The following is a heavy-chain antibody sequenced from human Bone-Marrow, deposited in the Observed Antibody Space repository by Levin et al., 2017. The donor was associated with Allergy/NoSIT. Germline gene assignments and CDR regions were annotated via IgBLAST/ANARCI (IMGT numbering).Heavy chain of an antibody. CDR1: GFIFRKYS. J-gene: IGHJ4*02. CDR2: ISSDSNYV. V-gene: IGHV3-21*01. Sequence: GESLKISCAGSGFIFRKYSMNWVRQSPGKGLEWLSVISSDSNYVAESESVKGRFTISRDDANSSLFLQMNSLRADDTGVYYCARGRLTGYDNKFSNWGQGARVTVSS. CDR3: ARGRLTGYDNKFSN. D-gene: IGHD5-12*01.